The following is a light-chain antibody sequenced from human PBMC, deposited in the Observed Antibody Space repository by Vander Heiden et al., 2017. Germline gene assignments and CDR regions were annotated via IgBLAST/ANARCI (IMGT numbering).Light chain of an antibody. J-gene: IGKJ1*01. CDR2: KAS. CDR1: QSISSW. V-gene: IGKV1-5*03. Sequence: DIQMTQSPSTLSASVGDRVTITCRASQSISSWLAWYQQKPGKAPKLLIYKASSLESGVPSRFSGSGSGTEFTLTISSLQPDDFATYYCHRDTVYRWTFGSGTKVELK. CDR3: HRDTVYRWT.